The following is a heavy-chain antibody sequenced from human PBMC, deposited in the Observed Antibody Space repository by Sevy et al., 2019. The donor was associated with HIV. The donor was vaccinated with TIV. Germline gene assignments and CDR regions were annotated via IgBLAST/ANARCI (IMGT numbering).Heavy chain of an antibody. CDR1: GFTFSSYA. J-gene: IGHJ4*02. V-gene: IGHV3-30-3*01. Sequence: GGSLRLSCAASGFTFSSYAMHWVRQAPGKGLEWVAVISYDGSNKYYADSVKGRFTISRDNSKNTLYLQINSLRAEDTSVYYCARGYSGRSDNPPNIDYRGPGTLANVTP. D-gene: IGHD1-26*01. CDR3: ARGYSGRSDNPPNIDY. CDR2: ISYDGSNK.